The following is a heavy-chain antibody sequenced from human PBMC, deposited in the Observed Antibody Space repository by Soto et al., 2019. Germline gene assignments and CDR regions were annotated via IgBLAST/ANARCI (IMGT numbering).Heavy chain of an antibody. CDR3: AKLTPS. CDR1: GFTFSSYS. Sequence: EVQLLESGGGLVQPGGSLRLSCAASGFTFSSYSMSWVRQAPGKGLEWVSTFSASGNTYYADSVKGRFTISRHNSKNTLYLQINSLGADDTAVYYCAKLTPSGGQGARVTVSS. V-gene: IGHV3-23*01. CDR2: FSASGNT. J-gene: IGHJ4*02.